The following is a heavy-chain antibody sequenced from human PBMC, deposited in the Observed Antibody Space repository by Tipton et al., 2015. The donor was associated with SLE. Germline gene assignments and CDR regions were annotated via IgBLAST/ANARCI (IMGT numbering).Heavy chain of an antibody. CDR3: ARVNHSSGYYPYYFDY. CDR2: IYYSGST. Sequence: TLSLTCTVSGGSINTYYWSWIRQPAGKGLEWIGRIYYSGSTNYNPSLKSRVTISVDTSKNQFSLKLSSVTAADTAVYYCARVNHSSGYYPYYFDYWGQGTLVTVSS. D-gene: IGHD3-22*01. J-gene: IGHJ4*02. CDR1: GGSINTYY. V-gene: IGHV4-4*07.